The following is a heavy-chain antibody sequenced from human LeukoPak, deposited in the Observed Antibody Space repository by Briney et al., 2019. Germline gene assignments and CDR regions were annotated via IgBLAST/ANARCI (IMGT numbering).Heavy chain of an antibody. J-gene: IGHJ4*02. CDR1: GGSISSYY. D-gene: IGHD3-22*01. CDR2: IYYSGST. Sequence: PSETLSLTCTVSGGSISSYYWSWIRQPPGKGLEWIGYIYYSGSTNYNPSLKSRVTISVHTSKNQFSLKLSSVTAAATAVYYCARGYDTPFDYWGPGTLVTVSS. CDR3: ARGYDTPFDY. V-gene: IGHV4-59*01.